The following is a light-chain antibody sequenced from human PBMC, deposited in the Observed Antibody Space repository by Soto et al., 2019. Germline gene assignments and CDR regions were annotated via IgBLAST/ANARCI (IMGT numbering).Light chain of an antibody. CDR2: AAS. CDR1: QSISSY. CDR3: QQSYSTPIT. V-gene: IGKV1-39*01. Sequence: IEVTQNTSSLSASVGDRVTITCRASQSISSYLNWYQQKPGKAPKLLIYAASSLQSGVPSRFSGSGSGTDFTLTISSLQPEDFATYYCQQSYSTPITFCQGTRLEIK. J-gene: IGKJ5*01.